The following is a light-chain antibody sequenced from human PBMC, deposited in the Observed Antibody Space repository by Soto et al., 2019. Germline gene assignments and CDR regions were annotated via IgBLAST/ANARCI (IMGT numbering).Light chain of an antibody. Sequence: EIVLTQSPGTLSLSPGERATLSCRASQSVSSSYLAWYQQKPGQAPRIIIFGASGRATGIPDRFSGSGSGTDFTLTIRRLEPEDFAVYYCQQYGSLSWTFGQGTKVDIK. J-gene: IGKJ1*01. V-gene: IGKV3-20*01. CDR2: GAS. CDR3: QQYGSLSWT. CDR1: QSVSSSY.